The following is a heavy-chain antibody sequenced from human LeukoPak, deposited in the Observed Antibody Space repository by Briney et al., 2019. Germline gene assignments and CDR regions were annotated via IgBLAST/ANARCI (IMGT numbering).Heavy chain of an antibody. J-gene: IGHJ5*02. D-gene: IGHD3-9*01. Sequence: ESGPTLVNPTQTLTLTCTFSGFSLSTSGVSVGWIRQPPGKALEWLALIYWDDDKRYSPSLKSRLTITKDTSKNQVVLTMTNMDPVDTATYYCAHSGSYYDILTGYRPKNWFDPWGQGTLVTVSS. CDR3: AHSGSYYDILTGYRPKNWFDP. V-gene: IGHV2-5*02. CDR2: IYWDDDK. CDR1: GFSLSTSGVS.